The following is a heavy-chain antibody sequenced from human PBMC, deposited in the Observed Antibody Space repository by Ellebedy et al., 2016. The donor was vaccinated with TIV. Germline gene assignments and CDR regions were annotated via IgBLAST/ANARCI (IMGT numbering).Heavy chain of an antibody. D-gene: IGHD3-16*01. V-gene: IGHV5-51*01. CDR2: IHPADSDT. J-gene: IGHJ4*02. CDR1: GYRFTNNW. Sequence: GESLKISXSVSGYRFTNNWLAWVRQMPGKGLEWMGIIHPADSDTDYSPSFQGQVTFSVDKSISIAYLQWSSLKASDSAIYYCARLTHYIWGSLRGALDHWGQGSLVTVSS. CDR3: ARLTHYIWGSLRGALDH.